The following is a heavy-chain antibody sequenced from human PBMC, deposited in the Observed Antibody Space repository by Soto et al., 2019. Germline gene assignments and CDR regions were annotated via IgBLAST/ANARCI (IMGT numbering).Heavy chain of an antibody. J-gene: IGHJ3*01. V-gene: IGHV3-23*01. D-gene: IGHD3-16*01. CDR2: VSGRGADK. Sequence: EMELLESGGGLVQPGGSLKLSCAASGFTFSSYTMNWVRQAPGKGLEWVSGVSGRGADKFYAASVKGRFTISRDNFINLLFLQMNELRAEDTGVYFCAVPRLSDNFDYHRDGFNFGGQGTMVTVSS. CDR1: GFTFSSYT. CDR3: AVPRLSDNFDYHRDGFNF.